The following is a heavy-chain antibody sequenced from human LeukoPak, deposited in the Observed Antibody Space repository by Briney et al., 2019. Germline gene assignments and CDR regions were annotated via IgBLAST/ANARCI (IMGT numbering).Heavy chain of an antibody. V-gene: IGHV3-23*01. CDR3: VVGGSPGY. J-gene: IGHJ4*02. CDR2: ISAGGDRT. D-gene: IGHD2-15*01. Sequence: GGSLRLSCTASGFTFSDHAMSWVRQTPAKGLESVSSISAGGDRTHYADFVQGRFTASRDNTKNTWSLEMNSLRAEDTAVYYCVVGGSPGYWGQGTLVTVSS. CDR1: GFTFSDHA.